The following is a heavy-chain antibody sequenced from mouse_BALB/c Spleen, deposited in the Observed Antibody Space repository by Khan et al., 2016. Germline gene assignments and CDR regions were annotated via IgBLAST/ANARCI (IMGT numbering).Heavy chain of an antibody. J-gene: IGHJ2*01. CDR2: INTETGEP. CDR1: GYTFTDYS. Sequence: QIQLVQSGPELKKPGETVKISCKASGYTFTDYSMHWVKQAPGKGLKWMGWINTETGEPTYADDFKGRFAFSLETSASTAYLQINNLKNEDTATYFCARDYYGSGDYFDYWGQGTTLTVSS. CDR3: ARDYYGSGDYFDY. D-gene: IGHD1-1*01. V-gene: IGHV9-2-1*01.